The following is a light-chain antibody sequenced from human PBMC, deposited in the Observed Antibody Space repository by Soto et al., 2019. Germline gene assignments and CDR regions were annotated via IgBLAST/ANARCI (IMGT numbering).Light chain of an antibody. J-gene: IGKJ4*01. CDR2: AAS. CDR3: QQVNTFPLT. V-gene: IGKV1-9*01. CDR1: QGISRS. Sequence: IQLTQSPSSLSASMGDRVTITCRASQGISRSLAWYQQRPGKAPKVLIYAASTLQSGVPSRFGGSGSGTEFTLTISSLQPEDFATYYCQQVNTFPLTFGGGTKV.